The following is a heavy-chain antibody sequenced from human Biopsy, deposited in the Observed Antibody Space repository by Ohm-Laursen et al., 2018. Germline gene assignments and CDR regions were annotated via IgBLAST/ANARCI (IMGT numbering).Heavy chain of an antibody. CDR2: VYNGGIP. CDR3: AREPKTGTAEAWYFDL. CDR1: GGSIISYY. Sequence: SDTLSLTCSVSGGSIISYYWTWIRQPPGKGLEGIGHVYNGGIPNYNPSLKSRVTISKDTSKNQFSLQVNSVSAAETAVYYCAREPKTGTAEAWYFDLWGRGSPVTVPS. D-gene: IGHD3-9*01. V-gene: IGHV4-59*01. J-gene: IGHJ2*01.